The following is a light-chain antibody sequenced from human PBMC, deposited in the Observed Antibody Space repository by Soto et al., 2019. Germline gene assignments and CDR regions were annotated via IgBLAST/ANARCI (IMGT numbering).Light chain of an antibody. J-gene: IGKJ4*01. CDR2: GAS. CDR1: QSVSSSY. V-gene: IGKV3-20*01. Sequence: EIVLTQSPGTLSLSPGERATLSCRASQSVSSSYLAWYQQKPGQAPRLLIYGASSRATGIPDRLSGSGSGTDFTLTISRLEPEDFALYYCQQYGSSPLTFGGGTKVEIK. CDR3: QQYGSSPLT.